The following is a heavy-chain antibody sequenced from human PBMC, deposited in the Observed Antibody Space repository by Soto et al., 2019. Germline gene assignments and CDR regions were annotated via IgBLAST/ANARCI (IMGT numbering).Heavy chain of an antibody. Sequence: GMHWVRQAPGKGLEWVALSWYDGKTFYGDSVKGRFTISRDTSTVFLDMRSLRPDDTAVYFCARVRNNNDKRLDVWGQGTTVIVS. D-gene: IGHD2-8*01. CDR3: ARVRNNNDKRLDV. CDR1: G. V-gene: IGHV3-33*01. CDR2: SWYDGKT. J-gene: IGHJ6*02.